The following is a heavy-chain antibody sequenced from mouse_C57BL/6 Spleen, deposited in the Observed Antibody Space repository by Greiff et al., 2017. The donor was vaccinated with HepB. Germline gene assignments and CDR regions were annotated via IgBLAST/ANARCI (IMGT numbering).Heavy chain of an antibody. J-gene: IGHJ2*01. D-gene: IGHD2-4*01. Sequence: VQLQQPGAELVKPGASVKLSCKASGYTFTSYWMQWVKQRPGQGLEWIGKIDPSDSYTNYHQKFKGKATLTVDTSSSTAYMQLSSLTSEDSAVYYWARSTDSSYFDYWGQGTTLTVSS. V-gene: IGHV1-50*01. CDR3: ARSTDSSYFDY. CDR1: GYTFTSYW. CDR2: IDPSDSYT.